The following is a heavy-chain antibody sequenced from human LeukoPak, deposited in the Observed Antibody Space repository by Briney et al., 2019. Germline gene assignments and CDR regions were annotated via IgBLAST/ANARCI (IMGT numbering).Heavy chain of an antibody. Sequence: ASVKVSCKASGYTFPNYAMHWVRQAPGQRLEWMGWINTANGNTKYSQKFQGRVTITRDTSASTAYMELSSLRSEDTAVYYCARDRGGYSGGWYWFDPWGQGTLVTVSS. CDR3: ARDRGGYSGGWYWFDP. D-gene: IGHD6-19*01. V-gene: IGHV1-3*04. J-gene: IGHJ5*02. CDR1: GYTFPNYA. CDR2: INTANGNT.